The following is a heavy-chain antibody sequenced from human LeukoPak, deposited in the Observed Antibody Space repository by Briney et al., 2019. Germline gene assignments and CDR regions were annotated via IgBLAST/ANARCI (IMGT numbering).Heavy chain of an antibody. V-gene: IGHV1-3*01. CDR2: INAGNGNT. CDR3: ARVRPYEIVALDY. Sequence: ASVKVSCKASGYTFTSYAMHWVRQAPGQRLEWMGWINAGNGNTKYSQKFQGRVTITRDTSASTAYMELSSLRSEDTSVYYCARVRPYEIVALDYWAKGPLVTVSS. J-gene: IGHJ4*02. D-gene: IGHD5-12*01. CDR1: GYTFTSYA.